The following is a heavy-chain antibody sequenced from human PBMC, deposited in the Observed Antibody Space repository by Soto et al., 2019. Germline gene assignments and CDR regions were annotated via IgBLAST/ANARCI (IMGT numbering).Heavy chain of an antibody. Sequence: SETLSLTCTVSGCSISSSSYYWGWIRQPPGKGLEWIGSIYYSGSTYYNPSLKSRVTISVDTSKNQFSLKLSSVTAADTAVYYCARHVLVWGMPYYMDVWGKGTTVTVSS. CDR3: ARHVLVWGMPYYMDV. D-gene: IGHD2-8*02. CDR2: IYYSGST. V-gene: IGHV4-39*01. CDR1: GCSISSSSYY. J-gene: IGHJ6*03.